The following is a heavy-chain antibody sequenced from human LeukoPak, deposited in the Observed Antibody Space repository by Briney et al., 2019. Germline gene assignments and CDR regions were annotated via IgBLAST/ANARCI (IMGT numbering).Heavy chain of an antibody. Sequence: SETLSLTCTVSGGSISSYYWCWIRQPPGKGLEWIGYIYYSGSTNYNPSLKSRVTISVDTSKNQFSLKLSSVTAADTAVYYCARRGLYYYYYYMDVWGKGTTVTVSS. CDR3: ARRGLYYYYYYMDV. CDR1: GGSISSYY. CDR2: IYYSGST. D-gene: IGHD3-10*01. V-gene: IGHV4-59*12. J-gene: IGHJ6*03.